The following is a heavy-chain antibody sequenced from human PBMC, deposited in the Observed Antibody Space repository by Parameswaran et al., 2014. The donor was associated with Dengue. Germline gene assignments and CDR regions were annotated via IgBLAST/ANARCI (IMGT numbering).Heavy chain of an antibody. V-gene: IGHV3-30*02. CDR3: ARDRVGDCTSTTCYAPDYFDY. J-gene: IGHJ4*02. CDR2: IRYDGINK. D-gene: IGHD2-2*01. Sequence: WIRQPPGKGLEWVTYIRYDGINKYYPDSVKGRFTISRDNSKNTLDLQMNSLRPEDTAVYYCARDRVGDCTSTTCYAPDYFDYWGQGTRVTVSS.